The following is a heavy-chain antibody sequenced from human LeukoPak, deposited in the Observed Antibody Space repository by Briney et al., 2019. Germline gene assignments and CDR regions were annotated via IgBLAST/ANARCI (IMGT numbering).Heavy chain of an antibody. CDR1: GVSITSSGYY. CDR3: ARGPSSSEWFDP. CDR2: MYYSGST. D-gene: IGHD6-6*01. Sequence: PSETLSLTCTVSGVSITSSGYYWGWIRQTPGKGLEWIGNMYYSGSTYYNPSLKSRVTVSVDRSKNQFSLKLSSVTAADTAVYYCARGPSSSEWFDPWGQGTLVTVSS. V-gene: IGHV4-39*07. J-gene: IGHJ5*02.